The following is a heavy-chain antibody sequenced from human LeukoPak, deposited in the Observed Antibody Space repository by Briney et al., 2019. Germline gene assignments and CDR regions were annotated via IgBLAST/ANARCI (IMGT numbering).Heavy chain of an antibody. CDR2: IYIRGST. Sequence: SETLSLTCTVSGGSISSGSYYWSWIRQPAGKGLEWIGRIYIRGSTSYNPALKSRVTISVDTFKNQFSLKLSSVTAADTAVYYCARGYWFYFDYWGQGTLVTVSS. CDR3: ARGYWFYFDY. D-gene: IGHD2-8*02. V-gene: IGHV4-61*02. J-gene: IGHJ4*02. CDR1: GGSISSGSYY.